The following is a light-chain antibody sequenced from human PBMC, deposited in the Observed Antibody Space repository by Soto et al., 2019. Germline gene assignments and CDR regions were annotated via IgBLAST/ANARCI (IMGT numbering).Light chain of an antibody. CDR2: DAS. V-gene: IGKV3-11*01. CDR3: QQRSNWPST. J-gene: IGKJ4*01. Sequence: EIVLTQSPATLSLSPGDRATLSCRASQSVSSYLAWYQQKPGQAPRLLIYDASNRATGIPARFSGSGSGTDFTLTITSLEPEDFAVYYCQQRSNWPSTFGGGTTVE. CDR1: QSVSSY.